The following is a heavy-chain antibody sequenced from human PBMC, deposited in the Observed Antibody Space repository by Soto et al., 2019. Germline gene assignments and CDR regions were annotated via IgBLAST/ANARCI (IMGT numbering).Heavy chain of an antibody. CDR2: IIPILGIA. CDR1: GGTFSSYT. Sequence: QVQLVQSGAEVKKPGSSVKVSCKASGGTFSSYTISWVRQAPGQGLEWMGKIIPILGIANYAQKFQGRVTVTADKSTSTAYMELSSLRSEDTAVYYCARGGWMATAVYWGQGTLVTVSS. CDR3: ARGGWMATAVY. J-gene: IGHJ4*02. D-gene: IGHD5-12*01. V-gene: IGHV1-69*02.